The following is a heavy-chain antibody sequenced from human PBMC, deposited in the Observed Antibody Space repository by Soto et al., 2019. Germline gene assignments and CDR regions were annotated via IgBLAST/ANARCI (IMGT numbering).Heavy chain of an antibody. CDR3: ARQDRVVAEGRWFDP. J-gene: IGHJ5*02. CDR2: VHYSGNT. D-gene: IGHD2-15*01. Sequence: LETLSLTCTVSGYSISSGYHWAWIRQPPGKGLEWLGSVHYSGNTYYNPSLKSRLTISVDKSKNQFSLNLSSVTAADTAVYYCARQDRVVAEGRWFDPWGQGTLVTVSS. CDR1: GYSISSGYH. V-gene: IGHV4-38-2*02.